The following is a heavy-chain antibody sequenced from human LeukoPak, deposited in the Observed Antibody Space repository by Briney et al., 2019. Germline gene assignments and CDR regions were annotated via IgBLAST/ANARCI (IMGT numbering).Heavy chain of an antibody. D-gene: IGHD5-12*01. J-gene: IGHJ5*02. CDR1: GGSISSGNHY. CDR2: INTTGNT. Sequence: SQTLSLTCTASGGSISSGNHYFSWIRQPAGKGLEWIGRINTTGNTNDNPSLKSRVTMPVDTSKNQFSLKLSSVTAADTAVYYCASGSRSGWFGPWGQGTLVTVSS. CDR3: ASGSRSGWFGP. V-gene: IGHV4-61*02.